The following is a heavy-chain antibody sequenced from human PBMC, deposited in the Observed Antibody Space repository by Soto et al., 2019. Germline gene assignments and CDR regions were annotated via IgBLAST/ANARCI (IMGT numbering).Heavy chain of an antibody. Sequence: SETLSLTCTVSGGSIGSYYWSWIRQPPGKGLEWIGYIYYSGSTNYNPSLKSRVTISVDTSKNQFSLKLSSVTAADTAVYYCARAGAITQQFDHWGRGTLVTSPQ. D-gene: IGHD3-10*01. CDR3: ARAGAITQQFDH. CDR2: IYYSGST. CDR1: GGSIGSYY. J-gene: IGHJ4*02. V-gene: IGHV4-59*12.